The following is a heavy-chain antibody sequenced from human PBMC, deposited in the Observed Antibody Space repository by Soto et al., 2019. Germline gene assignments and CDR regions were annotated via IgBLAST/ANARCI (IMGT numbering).Heavy chain of an antibody. D-gene: IGHD5-18*01. J-gene: IGHJ6*02. CDR3: ARASMQSRGYSYGHGGMDV. CDR1: GYSFTKYW. V-gene: IGHV5-10-1*01. Sequence: GESLKISCKGSGYSFTKYWISPVRQMPGKGLEWMGRIDPSDSYTNYSPSFQGHVTISADKSISTAYLQWSSLKASDTAMYYCARASMQSRGYSYGHGGMDVWGQGTTVTVSS. CDR2: IDPSDSYT.